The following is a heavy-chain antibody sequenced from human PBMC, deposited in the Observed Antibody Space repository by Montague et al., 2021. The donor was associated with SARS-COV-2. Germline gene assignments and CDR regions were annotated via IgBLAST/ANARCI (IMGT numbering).Heavy chain of an antibody. Sequence: CAISEDSVSSHSAAWNWIRQSPSGRLEWLGRTYYRSKWYTDYAPSVKTRITITPDTSNNQFSLHLNSVTPGDTAVYYCAREGTVPGPRGIYFDDWGQGTLVTVSS. J-gene: IGHJ4*02. CDR2: TYYRSKWYT. CDR3: AREGTVPGPRGIYFDD. CDR1: EDSVSSHSAA. D-gene: IGHD1-1*01. V-gene: IGHV6-1*01.